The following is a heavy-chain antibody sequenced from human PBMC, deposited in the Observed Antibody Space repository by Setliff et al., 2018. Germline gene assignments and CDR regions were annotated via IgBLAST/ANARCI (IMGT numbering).Heavy chain of an antibody. V-gene: IGHV3-33*01. J-gene: IGHJ4*02. D-gene: IGHD1-26*01. Sequence: PGGSLRLSCAASGFTFSSYGMHWVRQAPGKGLEWVAVIWYDGSNKYYADSVKGRFTISRDNSKNTLYLQMNSLRAEDTAVYYCARDLSGWVRWELAYYWGQGTLVTVSS. CDR1: GFTFSSYG. CDR3: ARDLSGWVRWELAYY. CDR2: IWYDGSNK.